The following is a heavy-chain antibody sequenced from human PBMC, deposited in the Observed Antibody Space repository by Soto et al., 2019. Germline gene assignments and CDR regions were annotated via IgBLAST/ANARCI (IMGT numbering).Heavy chain of an antibody. V-gene: IGHV4-59*02. CDR2: IYYSGST. Sequence: SETLALTCTVSAGSVSIHYLSWIRQPPGKGLEWIGYIYYSGSTNYNPSLKSRVTISVDTSKNQFSLKLSSVTAADTAVYYCARWFGESNFDYWGQGTLVTVSS. D-gene: IGHD3-10*01. CDR3: ARWFGESNFDY. CDR1: AGSVSIHY. J-gene: IGHJ4*02.